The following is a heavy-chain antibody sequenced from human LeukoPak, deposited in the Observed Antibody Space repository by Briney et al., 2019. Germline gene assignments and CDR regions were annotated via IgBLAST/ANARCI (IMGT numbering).Heavy chain of an antibody. V-gene: IGHV3-33*05. CDR3: AKALTPGYVSWGYYDSSGYHPPDY. J-gene: IGHJ4*02. CDR2: ILNDGSNE. D-gene: IGHD3-22*01. Sequence: GGSLGLSCAASGFTLSTYGMYWVRQAPGKGLEWVAVILNDGSNEYYADSVKGRFTISRDSSKNTLYLQMNSLRAEDTAVYYCAKALTPGYVSWGYYDSSGYHPPDYWGQGTLVTVSS. CDR1: GFTLSTYG.